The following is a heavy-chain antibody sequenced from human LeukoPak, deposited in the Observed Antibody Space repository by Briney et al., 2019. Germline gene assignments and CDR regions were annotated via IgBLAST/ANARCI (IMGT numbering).Heavy chain of an antibody. J-gene: IGHJ4*02. Sequence: SETLSLTCTVSGGSITSYYWSWIRQPPGKGLEWIGYISYSRSTNYNPSLKSRATMSLDTSKNQFSLNLNSVTAAGTAVYYCARGERRGCDYWGQGTLVTVSS. D-gene: IGHD3-10*01. CDR3: ARGERRGCDY. V-gene: IGHV4-59*01. CDR2: ISYSRST. CDR1: GGSITSYY.